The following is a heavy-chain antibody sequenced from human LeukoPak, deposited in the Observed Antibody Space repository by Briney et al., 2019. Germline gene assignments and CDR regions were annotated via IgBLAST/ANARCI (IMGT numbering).Heavy chain of an antibody. V-gene: IGHV4-4*07. CDR3: ARDTHPYYYGSDNYFDY. CDR1: GGSMSSYY. D-gene: IGHD3-10*01. J-gene: IGHJ4*02. Sequence: SETLSLTCSVSGGSMSSYYWSWIRRPAGKGLEWIGRIYSSGSTNYNPSLKSRVTMSVDTSKNQFSLKLSSVTAADTAVYYCARDTHPYYYGSDNYFDYWGQGTLVTVSS. CDR2: IYSSGST.